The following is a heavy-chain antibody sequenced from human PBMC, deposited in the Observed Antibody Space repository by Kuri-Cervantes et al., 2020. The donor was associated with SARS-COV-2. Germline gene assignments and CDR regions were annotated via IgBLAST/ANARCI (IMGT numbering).Heavy chain of an antibody. D-gene: IGHD4-17*01. CDR1: GFTFSSYS. Sequence: GESLKISCAASGFTFSSYSMNWVRQAPGKGLEWVSSISSSSSYIYYADSVKGRFTISRDNAKNSLYLQMNSLRAEDTALYYCAKDSGDGWFDPWGQGTLVTVSS. CDR2: ISSSSSYI. J-gene: IGHJ5*02. V-gene: IGHV3-21*04. CDR3: AKDSGDGWFDP.